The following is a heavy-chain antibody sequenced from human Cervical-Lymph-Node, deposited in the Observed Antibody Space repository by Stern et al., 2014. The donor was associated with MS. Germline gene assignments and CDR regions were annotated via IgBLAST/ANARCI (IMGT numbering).Heavy chain of an antibody. CDR3: ATRNIGTRGH. D-gene: IGHD1-14*01. J-gene: IGHJ4*02. V-gene: IGHV3-66*02. CDR1: GFTVSNNY. Sequence: EVQLVESGGGLVQPGGSLRLSCAASGFTVSNNYMTWVRQGPGMGLEWVSLIYSGGNTYYADSVKGRFTISRDNSKNTLYLQMNSLRPEDTAVYYWATRNIGTRGHWGQGALVTVSS. CDR2: IYSGGNT.